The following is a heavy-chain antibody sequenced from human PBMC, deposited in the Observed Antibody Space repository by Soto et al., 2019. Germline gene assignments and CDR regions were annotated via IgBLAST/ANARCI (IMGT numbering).Heavy chain of an antibody. CDR3: AKGSHYDILTAYHAFDY. CDR1: GFTFRSYA. V-gene: IGHV3-23*01. CDR2: ISGGGGGT. J-gene: IGHJ4*02. D-gene: IGHD3-9*01. Sequence: PGGSLRLSCAASGFTFRSYAMNWVRQAPGEGLEWVSSISGGGGGTYYADSVKGRLTISRDNSKNTLYLQMNSLRAEDTALYYCAKGSHYDILTAYHAFDYWGPGTLVTVSS.